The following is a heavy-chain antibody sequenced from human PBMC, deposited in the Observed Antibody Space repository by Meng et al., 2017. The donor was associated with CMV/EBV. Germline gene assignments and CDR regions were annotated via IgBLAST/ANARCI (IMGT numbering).Heavy chain of an antibody. CDR2: ISYDGSNK. V-gene: IGHV3-30-3*01. CDR3: ARGDYFDY. J-gene: IGHJ4*02. CDR1: GFTFSSYA. Sequence: QVQLVESGGGVVQPGRCLGLSCAVSGFTFSSYAMHWVRQAPGKGLEWVAVISYDGSNKYYADSVKGRFTISRDNSKNTLYLQMNSLRAEDTAVYYCARGDYFDYWGQGTLVTVSS.